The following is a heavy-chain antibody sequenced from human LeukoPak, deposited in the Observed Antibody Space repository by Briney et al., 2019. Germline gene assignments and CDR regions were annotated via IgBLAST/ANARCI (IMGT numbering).Heavy chain of an antibody. V-gene: IGHV3-73*01. J-gene: IGHJ4*02. CDR2: IRSKANSYAT. CDR1: GVTFSGSA. D-gene: IGHD5-12*01. CDR3: TRHAGDDYVEISRCPD. Sequence: RGSLRLSCAASGVTFSGSAMNWVRQSSGQGLEWVGRIRSKANSYATASAASVKGRFTIYRDDSKNTAFLQMNGLKPEHTAVYYCTRHAGDDYVEISRCPDWGQGNLVTVSS.